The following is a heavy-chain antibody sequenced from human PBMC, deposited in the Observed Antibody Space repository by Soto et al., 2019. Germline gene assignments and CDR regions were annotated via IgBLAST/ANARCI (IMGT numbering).Heavy chain of an antibody. Sequence: GGALRLSCAAPGFTFSSYWMDWVRPAPGGGVVWVSRINSDGSSTFYADSVKGRFTISRDNAKSSLYLQMNNLRAEDTAFYFCARATQSYYDTSGYYSYVHWGQGAQVTVSS. D-gene: IGHD3-22*01. J-gene: IGHJ4*02. CDR3: ARATQSYYDTSGYYSYVH. CDR1: GFTFSSYW. V-gene: IGHV3-74*01. CDR2: INSDGSST.